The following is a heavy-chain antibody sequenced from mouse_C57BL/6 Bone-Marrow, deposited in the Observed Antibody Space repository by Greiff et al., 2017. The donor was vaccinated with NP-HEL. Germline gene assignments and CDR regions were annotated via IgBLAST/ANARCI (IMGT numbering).Heavy chain of an antibody. CDR3: ARERDGSSYYFDY. V-gene: IGHV1-42*01. CDR2: INPSTGGT. D-gene: IGHD1-1*01. J-gene: IGHJ2*01. CDR1: GYSFTGYY. Sequence: VQLQQSGAELVKPGASVKISCKASGYSFTGYYMNWVKQSPEKSLEWIGEINPSTGGTTYNQKFKAKATLTVYKSSSTAYMQLKSLTSEDSAVYYCARERDGSSYYFDYWGQGTTLTVSS.